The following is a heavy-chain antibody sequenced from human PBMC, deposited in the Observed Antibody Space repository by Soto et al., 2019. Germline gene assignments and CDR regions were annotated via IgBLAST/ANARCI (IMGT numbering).Heavy chain of an antibody. V-gene: IGHV3-15*01. CDR2: IKSKTDGGTT. J-gene: IGHJ6*02. CDR1: GFTFSNAW. D-gene: IGHD3-10*01. Sequence: PGGSLRLSCADSGFTFSNAWMSWVRQAPGKGLEWVGRIKSKTDGGTTDYAAPVKGRFTISRDDSKNTLYLQMNSLKTEDTAVYYCTTEGVYYGSGSYLSYYYYGMDVWGQGTTVTVSS. CDR3: TTEGVYYGSGSYLSYYYYGMDV.